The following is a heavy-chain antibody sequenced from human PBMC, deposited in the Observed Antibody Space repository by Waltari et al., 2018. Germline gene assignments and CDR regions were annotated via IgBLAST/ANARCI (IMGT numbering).Heavy chain of an antibody. CDR2: ISPNRGVT. D-gene: IGHD1-1*01. CDR3: AREVYGTEADFDC. V-gene: IGHV1-2*06. Sequence: AQSVQSGAEVTKPGASVNISCQASGYSHHDLYIHWLQQTPGQGLWWTGQISPNRGVTDYAEKFQGRVTMGWYTAISAAYRALSRVTSDDAAVYYCAREVYGTEADFDCWAQGPRVICSS. CDR1: GYSHHDLY. J-gene: IGHJ4*02.